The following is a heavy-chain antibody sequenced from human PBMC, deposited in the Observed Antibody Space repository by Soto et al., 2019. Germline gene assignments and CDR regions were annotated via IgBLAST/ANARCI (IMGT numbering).Heavy chain of an antibody. CDR1: GGTFSSYA. J-gene: IGHJ5*02. D-gene: IGHD3-22*01. V-gene: IGHV1-69*06. CDR2: IIPIFGTA. CDR3: ARVNAGIDYYYSSGPYNWFDP. Sequence: QVPLVQSGAEVKKPGSSVKVSCKASGGTFSSYAISWVRQAPGQGLEWMGGIIPIFGTANYAQKFQGRVTITADKSTSTAYMEPSSLRSEDTAVYYFARVNAGIDYYYSSGPYNWFDPCGQGTLVTVSS.